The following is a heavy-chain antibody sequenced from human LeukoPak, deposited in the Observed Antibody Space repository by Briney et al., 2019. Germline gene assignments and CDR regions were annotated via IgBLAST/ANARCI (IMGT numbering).Heavy chain of an antibody. CDR3: ARGAAATDY. CDR1: GGSISSYY. Sequence: SETLSLTCTVSGGSISSYYWSWFREPPGKGLEWSGYIYYSGSTNYNPSLKSRVTISLDTSKNQVSLKLSSVTAADTAVYYCARGAAATDYWGQGTLVTVSS. D-gene: IGHD2-2*01. J-gene: IGHJ4*02. V-gene: IGHV4-59*01. CDR2: IYYSGST.